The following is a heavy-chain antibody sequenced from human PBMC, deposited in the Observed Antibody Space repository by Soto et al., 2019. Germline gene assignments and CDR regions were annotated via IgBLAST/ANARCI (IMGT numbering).Heavy chain of an antibody. V-gene: IGHV4-39*01. J-gene: IGHJ4*02. CDR3: ASGEVVPAAISF. CDR2: IYYSGST. CDR1: GGSSSSSSYY. D-gene: IGHD2-2*01. Sequence: QLQLQESGPGLGKPSETLSLTCTVSGGSSSSSSYYWGWICQPPGKGLEWIGSIYYSGSTYYNPSLNSRVSKSVDTSKNKFSLKQSTVTAADTGVNYCASGEVVPAAISFWGQGTLVTVSS.